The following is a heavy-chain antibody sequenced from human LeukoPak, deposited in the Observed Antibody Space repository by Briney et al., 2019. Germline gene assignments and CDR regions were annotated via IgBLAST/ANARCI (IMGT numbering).Heavy chain of an antibody. CDR2: ISTDGNNE. CDR3: AKDQIGWAPGYVSGPLDQ. D-gene: IGHD6-19*01. CDR1: VFSFTMYG. Sequence: GRPLRLSCAASVFSFTMYGIHCVRQAPGKGLEWVAVISTDGNNEYYANSVKGRFTISRDNSKNTVYLQMTSLRTEDTAVYYCAKDQIGWAPGYVSGPLDQWGQGTLVTVSS. J-gene: IGHJ4*02. V-gene: IGHV3-30*18.